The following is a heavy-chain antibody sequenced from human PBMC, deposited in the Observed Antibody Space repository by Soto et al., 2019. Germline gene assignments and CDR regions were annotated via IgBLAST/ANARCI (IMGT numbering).Heavy chain of an antibody. CDR1: GGSISSYY. CDR2: IYYSGST. CDR3: AREFHYDAYYYYYYMDV. Sequence: PSETLSLTCTVSGGSISSYYWSWIRQPPGKGLEWIGYIYYSGSTNYNPSLKGRVTISVDTSKNQFSLKLSSVTAADTAVYYCAREFHYDAYYYYYYMDVWGKGTTVTVSS. V-gene: IGHV4-59*12. J-gene: IGHJ6*03. D-gene: IGHD3-3*01.